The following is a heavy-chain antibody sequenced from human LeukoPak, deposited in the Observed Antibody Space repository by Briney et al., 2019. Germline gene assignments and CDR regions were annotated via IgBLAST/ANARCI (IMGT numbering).Heavy chain of an antibody. Sequence: ASVKVSCKASGYTFTGYYMNWVRQAPGQGLEWMGWINPNSGGTNYAQKFQGRVTMTRDRSISTAYMELSRLRSDDTAVYYCARDRNYYDSSGCFDIWGQGTMVTVSS. V-gene: IGHV1-2*02. CDR3: ARDRNYYDSSGCFDI. CDR1: GYTFTGYY. CDR2: INPNSGGT. D-gene: IGHD3-22*01. J-gene: IGHJ3*02.